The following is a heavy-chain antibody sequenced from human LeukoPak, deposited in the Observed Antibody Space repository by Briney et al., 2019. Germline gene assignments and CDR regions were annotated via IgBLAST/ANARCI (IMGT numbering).Heavy chain of an antibody. D-gene: IGHD6-19*01. J-gene: IGHJ4*02. CDR1: GGSISTTTYY. V-gene: IGHV4-39*01. Sequence: SETLSLTCTVSGGSISTTTYYWGWVRQLPGKGLEWIGSIYVSGSSYYNPSLKSRVSISVDTSKNQFSLKLTSVTAADTAVYYCATQPIAVPVSGTHYFDYWGQGNLVTVFS. CDR3: ATQPIAVPVSGTHYFDY. CDR2: IYVSGSS.